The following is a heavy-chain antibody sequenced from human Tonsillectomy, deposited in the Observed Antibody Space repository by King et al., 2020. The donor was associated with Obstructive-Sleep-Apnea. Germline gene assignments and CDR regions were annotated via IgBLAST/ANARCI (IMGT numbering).Heavy chain of an antibody. V-gene: IGHV1-18*04. J-gene: IGHJ6*02. D-gene: IGHD3-22*01. Sequence: QLVQSGPEVKKPGASVKVSCKASGYTFTSYGISWVRQAPGQGLEWMGWISAYNGNSNYAQKLQGRVTMTTDTSTSTAYMELRSLRSDDTAVYYCAREVYDSTPQAHYYYSGMDVWGQGTTVTVSS. CDR2: ISAYNGNS. CDR1: GYTFTSYG. CDR3: AREVYDSTPQAHYYYSGMDV.